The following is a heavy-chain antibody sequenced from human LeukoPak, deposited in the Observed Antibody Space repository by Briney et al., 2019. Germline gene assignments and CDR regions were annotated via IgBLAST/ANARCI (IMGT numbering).Heavy chain of an antibody. CDR1: GFTFSNYV. CDR2: VDGRGSST. Sequence: GGSLRLSCSASGFTFSNYVMHWVRQAPGKGLEWVSAVDGRGSSTYYADSVKGRFTISRDNSNNTLYLQMNSLRAEDTAEYYCAKDLSGSGSYYPLDYWGQGTLVTVSS. CDR3: AKDLSGSGSYYPLDY. V-gene: IGHV3-23*01. D-gene: IGHD3-10*01. J-gene: IGHJ4*02.